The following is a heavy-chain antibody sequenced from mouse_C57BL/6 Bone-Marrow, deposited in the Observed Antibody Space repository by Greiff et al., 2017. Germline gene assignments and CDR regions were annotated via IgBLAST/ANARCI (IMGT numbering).Heavy chain of an antibody. CDR2: ISYDGSN. D-gene: IGHD2-4*01. V-gene: IGHV3-6*01. J-gene: IGHJ3*01. CDR1: GYSITSGYY. CDR3: AKYDYDEFAY. Sequence: VQLKESGPGLVKPSQSLSLTCSVTGYSITSGYYWNWIRQFPGNKLEWMGYISYDGSNNYNPSLKNRISSTRDTSKNQFFLKLNSVTTEDTATYYCAKYDYDEFAYWGQGTLVTVSA.